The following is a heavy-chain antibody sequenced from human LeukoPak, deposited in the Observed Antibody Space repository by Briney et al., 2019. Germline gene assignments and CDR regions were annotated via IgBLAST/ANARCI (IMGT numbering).Heavy chain of an antibody. Sequence: GGSLPLSRAASGFTFDTYPMNWVGPAPWKGVEWVSSISYSCSYIYYADSVRGRFTISRDNAKNSLYLQMNSLRAEDTAVYYCARGTYTTSPRNPTYYFDYGGQGTLVTVTS. CDR3: ARGTYTTSPRNPTYYFDY. CDR2: ISYSCSYI. V-gene: IGHV3-21*01. CDR1: GFTFDTYP. J-gene: IGHJ4*02. D-gene: IGHD2-2*02.